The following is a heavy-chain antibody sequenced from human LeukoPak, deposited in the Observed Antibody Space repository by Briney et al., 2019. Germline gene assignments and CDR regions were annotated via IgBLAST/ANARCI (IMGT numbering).Heavy chain of an antibody. D-gene: IGHD2-21*02. CDR2: IYYSGST. CDR3: ARWRHIVVVTAIYDAFDI. CDR1: GGSISSNSYY. J-gene: IGHJ3*02. Sequence: SETLSLTCTVSGGSISSNSYYWGWIRQPPGKGLEWIGSIYYSGSTYYNPSLKNRLTISVDTSKNQFSLKLSSVTAADTAVYYCARWRHIVVVTAIYDAFDIWGQGTMVTVSS. V-gene: IGHV4-39*01.